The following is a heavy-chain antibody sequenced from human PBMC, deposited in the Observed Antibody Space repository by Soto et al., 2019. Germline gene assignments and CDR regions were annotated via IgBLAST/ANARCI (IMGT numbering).Heavy chain of an antibody. J-gene: IGHJ3*02. CDR3: AREGAYDYVWGSYRSAFDI. D-gene: IGHD3-16*02. Sequence: GGSLRLSCAASGFTFDDYAMHWVRQAPGKGLEWVSGISWNSGSIGYADSVKGRFTISRDNAKNSLYLQMNSLRDEDTAVYYCAREGAYDYVWGSYRSAFDIWGQGTMVTVSS. CDR1: GFTFDDYA. CDR2: ISWNSGSI. V-gene: IGHV3-9*01.